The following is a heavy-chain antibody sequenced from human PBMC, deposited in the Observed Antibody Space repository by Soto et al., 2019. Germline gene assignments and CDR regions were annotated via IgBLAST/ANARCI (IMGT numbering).Heavy chain of an antibody. CDR1: GFTFSSYA. CDR2: ISYDGSNK. CDR3: ARDRLRAKNIAAANNWFDP. D-gene: IGHD6-13*01. Sequence: GSLRLSCAASGFTFSSYAMHWVRQAPGKGLEWVAVISYDGSNKYYADSVKGRFTISRDNSKNTLYLQMNGLRAEDTAVYYCARDRLRAKNIAAANNWFDPWGQGTLVTVSS. J-gene: IGHJ5*02. V-gene: IGHV3-30-3*01.